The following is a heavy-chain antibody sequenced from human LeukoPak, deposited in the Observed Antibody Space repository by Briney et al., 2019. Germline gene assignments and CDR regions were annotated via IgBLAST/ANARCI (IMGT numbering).Heavy chain of an antibody. J-gene: IGHJ3*01. CDR3: AREASGIAAHSPRFDP. CDR1: GFSFSSYA. D-gene: IGHD6-13*01. CDR2: ISGNSVST. V-gene: IGHV3-23*01. Sequence: GGSLRLSCAASGFSFSSYAMSWVRQAPGKGLEWVSSISGNSVSTHYADSVKGRFTISRDNSKNTLSLQMNSLRAEDTALYYCAREASGIAAHSPRFDPWGQGTMVTVSS.